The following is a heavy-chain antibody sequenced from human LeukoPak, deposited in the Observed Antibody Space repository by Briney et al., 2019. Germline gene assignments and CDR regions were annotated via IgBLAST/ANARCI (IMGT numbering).Heavy chain of an antibody. D-gene: IGHD6-6*01. V-gene: IGHV3-23*01. CDR1: GFTFSSYA. J-gene: IGHJ6*02. CDR3: AKDSSSSNSYYGMDV. CDR2: IGASGGGT. Sequence: GGSLRLSCAASGFTFSSYAVSWVRQAPGKGLEWVSGIGASGGGTAYADSVKGRFTISRDNSKNTLYLQMNSLRAEDTAVYYCAKDSSSSNSYYGMDVWGQGTTVTVSS.